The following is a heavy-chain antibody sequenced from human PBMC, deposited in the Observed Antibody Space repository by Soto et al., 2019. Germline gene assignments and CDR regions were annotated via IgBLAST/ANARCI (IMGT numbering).Heavy chain of an antibody. CDR2: VNPISGGT. Sequence: QVQLVQSGAEVKKPGASVKVSCKASGYTFTDHYILWVRQAPGQGLEWMGWVNPISGGTIYAQKFLGWVTMTRDTSTSTAYLELRSLTSDATAVYYCARAKNFGSGELDYWGQGTLSPSP. J-gene: IGHJ4*02. D-gene: IGHD3-10*01. V-gene: IGHV1-2*04. CDR1: GYTFTDHY. CDR3: ARAKNFGSGELDY.